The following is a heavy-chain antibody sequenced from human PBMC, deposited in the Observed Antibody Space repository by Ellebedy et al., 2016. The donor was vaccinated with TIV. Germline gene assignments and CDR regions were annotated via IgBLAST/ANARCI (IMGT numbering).Heavy chain of an antibody. CDR3: ARGDSPYYDGLDV. Sequence: ASVKVSXKTSGYTFFTYGITWVRQAPGQGLEWMGWINGQHGNTGYAQRLQGRVTMTTDTSASTAYMELRSLTFDDTAVYYCARGDSPYYDGLDVWGQGTTVTVSS. V-gene: IGHV1-18*04. D-gene: IGHD2-15*01. J-gene: IGHJ6*02. CDR2: INGQHGNT. CDR1: GYTFFTYG.